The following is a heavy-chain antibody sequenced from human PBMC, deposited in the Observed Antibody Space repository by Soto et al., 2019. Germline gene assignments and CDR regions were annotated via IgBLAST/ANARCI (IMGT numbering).Heavy chain of an antibody. V-gene: IGHV3-23*01. CDR3: AKDLNSNFWSGYYGYFDY. Sequence: EVQLLESGGGLVQPGGSLRLSCVGSGFTFSNFAMSWVRQAPGKGLEWVSGISGRDGSTYYADSVKGRFTISRDNSKKTLYLQMNSLRVEDTAVYYCAKDLNSNFWSGYYGYFDYWGQGTLVTVSS. J-gene: IGHJ4*02. CDR1: GFTFSNFA. D-gene: IGHD3-3*01. CDR2: ISGRDGST.